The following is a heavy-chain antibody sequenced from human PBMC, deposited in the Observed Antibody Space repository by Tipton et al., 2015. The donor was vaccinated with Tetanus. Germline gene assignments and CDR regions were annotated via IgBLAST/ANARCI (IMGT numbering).Heavy chain of an antibody. CDR1: GASISSGGYY. CDR3: ARVVEVAVAGMGLYYYYGMAV. CDR2: IYYSGST. V-gene: IGHV4-31*03. Sequence: TLSLTCTVSGASISSGGYYWSWIRQHPGKGLEWVGYIYYSGSTYYNPSLKSRVTISVDTSKNQFSLKLSSVTAADTAVYYCARVVEVAVAGMGLYYYYGMAVWGQGTTVTVSS. J-gene: IGHJ6*02. D-gene: IGHD6-19*01.